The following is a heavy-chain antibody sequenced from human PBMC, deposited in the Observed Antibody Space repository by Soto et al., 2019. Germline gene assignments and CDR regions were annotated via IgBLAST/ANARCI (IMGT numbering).Heavy chain of an antibody. J-gene: IGHJ5*02. CDR3: ARVGNVWFDP. CDR1: GGSISSGGYS. Sequence: PSETLSLTCAVSGGSISSGGYSWSWIRQPPGKGLEWIGYIYHSGSTYYNPSLKSRVTISVDRSKNQFSLKLSSVTAADTAVYYCARVGNVWFDPWGQGTLVTV. V-gene: IGHV4-30-2*01. CDR2: IYHSGST.